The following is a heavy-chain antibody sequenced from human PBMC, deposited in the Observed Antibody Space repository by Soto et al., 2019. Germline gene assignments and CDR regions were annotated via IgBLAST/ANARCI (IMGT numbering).Heavy chain of an antibody. D-gene: IGHD3-9*01. CDR3: ATLTKYDILTGFYPC. J-gene: IGHJ4*02. CDR1: GFTVNSNY. Sequence: EVQLVESGGDLVQPGGSLRLSCAASGFTVNSNYMSWVRQAPGKGLEWVSVIYSDGSTYYADSVKGRFIISRDNSNNTLYFQMKSLRAEDTAVYYCATLTKYDILTGFYPCWGQGTLVTVSS. CDR2: IYSDGST. V-gene: IGHV3-66*01.